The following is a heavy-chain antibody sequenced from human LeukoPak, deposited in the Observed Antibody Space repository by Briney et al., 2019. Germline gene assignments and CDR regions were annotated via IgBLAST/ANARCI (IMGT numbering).Heavy chain of an antibody. CDR2: IKQDGSEK. V-gene: IGHV3-7*05. Sequence: GGSLRLSCAASGFTFSSYWMSWVRQAPGKGLEWVANIKQDGSEKYYVDSMKGRFTISRDNAKNSLYLQMNSLRAEDTAVYYCARGMSATSGYLELEYWGQGALVTVST. CDR1: GFTFSSYW. CDR3: ARGMSATSGYLELEY. J-gene: IGHJ4*02. D-gene: IGHD3-22*01.